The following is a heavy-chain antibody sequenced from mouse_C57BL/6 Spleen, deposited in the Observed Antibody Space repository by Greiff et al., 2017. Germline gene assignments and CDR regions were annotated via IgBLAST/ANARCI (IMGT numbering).Heavy chain of an antibody. J-gene: IGHJ2*01. V-gene: IGHV1-42*01. D-gene: IGHD1-2*01. CDR3: ARPTTAYFDY. CDR2: INPSTGGT. Sequence: VQLKQSGPELVKPGASVKISCKASGYSFTGYYMNWVKQSPEKSLEWIGEINPSTGGTTYNQKFKAKATLTVDKSSSTAYMQLKSLTSADSAVYYCARPTTAYFDYWGQGTTLTVSS. CDR1: GYSFTGYY.